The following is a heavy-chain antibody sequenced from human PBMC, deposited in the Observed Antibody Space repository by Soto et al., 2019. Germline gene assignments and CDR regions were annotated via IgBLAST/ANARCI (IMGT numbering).Heavy chain of an antibody. CDR2: INHSGST. Sequence: XXTLSLPCAVYGGSFRGSYWPWIRQPPGTGLEWIGEINHSGSTNYNPSLKSRVTISVDTSKNQFSLKLNSVTAADTAVYYCARDKITGLFDYWGQGTLVTAPQ. CDR3: ARDKITGLFDY. CDR1: GGSFRGSY. D-gene: IGHD2-8*02. V-gene: IGHV4-34*01. J-gene: IGHJ4*02.